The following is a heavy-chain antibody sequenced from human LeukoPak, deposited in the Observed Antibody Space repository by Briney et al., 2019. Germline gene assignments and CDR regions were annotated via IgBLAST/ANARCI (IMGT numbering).Heavy chain of an antibody. V-gene: IGHV4-38-2*02. D-gene: IGHD3-3*01. CDR1: GYSISSGYY. CDR2: IYHSGST. J-gene: IGHJ3*02. Sequence: SETLSLTCTVSGYSISSGYYWGWIRQPPGKGLEWIGNIYHSGSTYSNPSLKSRVIISVDTSKNQFSLKLSSVTAADTSVYWCARGAFGVLLSAFDIWGQGTMVTVSS. CDR3: ARGAFGVLLSAFDI.